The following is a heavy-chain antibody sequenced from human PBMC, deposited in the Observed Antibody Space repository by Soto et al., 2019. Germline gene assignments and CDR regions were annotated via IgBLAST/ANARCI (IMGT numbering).Heavy chain of an antibody. Sequence: GGSLRLSCVASGFTFSSYSMVWVRQAPGKGLEWISYIFVSSTTIYYADSVKGRFTVSRDNAQNSLFLLMNSLRAEDTAVYYCARDGDWAFDYWGRGTLVTVSS. CDR2: IFVSSTTI. CDR1: GFTFSSYS. V-gene: IGHV3-48*04. D-gene: IGHD2-21*02. CDR3: ARDGDWAFDY. J-gene: IGHJ4*02.